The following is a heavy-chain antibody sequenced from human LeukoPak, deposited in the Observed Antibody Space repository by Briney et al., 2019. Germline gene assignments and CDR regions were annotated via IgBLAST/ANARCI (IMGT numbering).Heavy chain of an antibody. CDR2: IYTSGST. Sequence: SETLSLTCAVYGGSFSGYYWSWIRQPPGKGLEWIGRIYTSGSTNYNPSLKSRVTMSVDTSKKQFSLKLSSVTAADTAVYYCARAGYYYATREYYFDYWGQGTLVTVSS. D-gene: IGHD3-10*01. V-gene: IGHV4-59*10. CDR3: ARAGYYYATREYYFDY. CDR1: GGSFSGYY. J-gene: IGHJ4*02.